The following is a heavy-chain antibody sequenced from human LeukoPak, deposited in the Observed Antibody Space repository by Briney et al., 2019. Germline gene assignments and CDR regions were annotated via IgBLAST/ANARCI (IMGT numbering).Heavy chain of an antibody. V-gene: IGHV4-59*08. CDR1: GGSISSYY. Sequence: PSETLSLTCTVSGGSISSYYWSWIRQPPGKGLEWIGYIYYSGSTNYNPSLKSRVTISVDTSKNQFSLKLSSVIAADTAVYYCARLSSSGWLPFDYWGQGTLVTVSS. CDR3: ARLSSSGWLPFDY. J-gene: IGHJ4*02. CDR2: IYYSGST. D-gene: IGHD6-19*01.